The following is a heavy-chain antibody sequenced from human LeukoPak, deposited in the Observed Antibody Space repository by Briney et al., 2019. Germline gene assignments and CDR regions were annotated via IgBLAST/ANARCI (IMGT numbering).Heavy chain of an antibody. Sequence: ASVKVSCKASGYTFTSYAMHWVRQAPGQRLEWMGWINAGNGNTKYSQEFQGRVTITRDTSASTAYMELSSPRSEDMSVYYCARDQYYDSKGWFDPWGQGTLVTVSS. J-gene: IGHJ5*02. CDR3: ARDQYYDSKGWFDP. V-gene: IGHV1-3*03. CDR2: INAGNGNT. D-gene: IGHD3-22*01. CDR1: GYTFTSYA.